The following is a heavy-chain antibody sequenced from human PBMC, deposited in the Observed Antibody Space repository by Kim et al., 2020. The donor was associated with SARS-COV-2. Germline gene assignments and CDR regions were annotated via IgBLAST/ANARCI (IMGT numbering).Heavy chain of an antibody. CDR3: ARGAYGSGSYRDY. CDR1: GGSISSYY. D-gene: IGHD3-10*01. V-gene: IGHV4-59*01. J-gene: IGHJ4*02. CDR2: IYYSGST. Sequence: SETLSLTCTVSGGSISSYYWSWIRQPPGKGLEWIGYIYYSGSTNYNPSLKSRVTISVDTSKNQFSLKLSSVTAADTAVYYCARGAYGSGSYRDYWGQGTL.